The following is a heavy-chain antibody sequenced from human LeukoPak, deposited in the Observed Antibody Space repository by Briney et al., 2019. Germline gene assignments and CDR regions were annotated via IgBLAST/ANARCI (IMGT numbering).Heavy chain of an antibody. CDR3: ARTQSSTLNLWFGEILNYFDY. Sequence: SETLSLTCTVSGGSISSSSYYWGWIRQPPGKGPEWIGSIYYSGSTYYNPSLKSRVTISVDTSKNQFSLKLSSVTAADTAVYYCARTQSSTLNLWFGEILNYFDYWGQGTLVTVSS. D-gene: IGHD3-10*01. CDR2: IYYSGST. J-gene: IGHJ4*02. V-gene: IGHV4-39*07. CDR1: GGSISSSSYY.